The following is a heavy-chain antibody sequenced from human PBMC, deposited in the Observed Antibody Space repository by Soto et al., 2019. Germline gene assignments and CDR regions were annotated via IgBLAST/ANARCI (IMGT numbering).Heavy chain of an antibody. CDR1: GGSISSGDYY. J-gene: IGHJ5*02. CDR2: IYYSGST. V-gene: IGHV4-30-4*01. Sequence: SETLSLTCTVSGGSISSGDYYWSWIRQPPGNGLKWIGYIYYSGSTYYNPSLKSRVTISVDTSKNQFSLNLSSVTAADTAVYYCARADVSLPFWGGDNWFDPCGQGTLFTVSS. CDR3: ARADVSLPFWGGDNWFDP. D-gene: IGHD3-16*01.